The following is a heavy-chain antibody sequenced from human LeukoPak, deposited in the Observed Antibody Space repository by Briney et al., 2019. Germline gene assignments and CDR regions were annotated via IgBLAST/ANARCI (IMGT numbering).Heavy chain of an antibody. CDR2: INPNSGAT. CDR3: ARDTAPDVPAAMTSRTDWFDP. D-gene: IGHD2-2*01. J-gene: IGHJ5*02. Sequence: ASVKVSCKASGYTFTGYYMHWVRQAPGQGLEWMGWINPNSGATNYAQKFQGRVTMTRDTSITTAYMELSRLRSDDTAVYYCARDTAPDVPAAMTSRTDWFDPWGQGTLVTVSS. V-gene: IGHV1-2*02. CDR1: GYTFTGYY.